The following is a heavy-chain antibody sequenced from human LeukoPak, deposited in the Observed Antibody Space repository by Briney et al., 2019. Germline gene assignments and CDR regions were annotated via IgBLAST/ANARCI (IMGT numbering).Heavy chain of an antibody. D-gene: IGHD3-10*01. Sequence: GGSLRLSCAASGFTFSSYWMSWVRQAPGKGLEWVAVISSDGSNKYYEDSVKGRFTISRDNSKNTLNMQMNSLRVEDTAVYFCAKGKWGDYYPHDAFDIWGQGTMVTVSS. V-gene: IGHV3-30*18. CDR3: AKGKWGDYYPHDAFDI. J-gene: IGHJ3*02. CDR1: GFTFSSYW. CDR2: ISSDGSNK.